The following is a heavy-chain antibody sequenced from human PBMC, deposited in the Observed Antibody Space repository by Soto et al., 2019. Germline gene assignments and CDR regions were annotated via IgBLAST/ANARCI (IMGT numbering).Heavy chain of an antibody. J-gene: IGHJ5*02. CDR1: GGSISSGGYS. Sequence: SETLSLTCAVSGGSISSGGYSWSWIRQPPGKGLEWIGYIYHSGSTYYNPSLKSRVTISVDRSKNQFSLKLSSVTAADTAVYYCARGGGMDWFDPWGQGTLVTAPQ. CDR3: ARGGGMDWFDP. V-gene: IGHV4-30-2*01. CDR2: IYHSGST. D-gene: IGHD3-16*01.